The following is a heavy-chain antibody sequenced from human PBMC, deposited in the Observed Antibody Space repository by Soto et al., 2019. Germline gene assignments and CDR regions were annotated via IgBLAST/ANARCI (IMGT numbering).Heavy chain of an antibody. CDR1: GGSFSGYY. CDR3: ASCKVVRGSCVTLDY. J-gene: IGHJ4*02. Sequence: QVQLQQWGAGLLKPSETLSLTSAVYGGSFSGYYWSWIRQPPGKGLEWIGEINHSGSTNYNPSLNSRVTLSVDTSKNQFPLKLNSVTAAATAVYYCASCKVVRGSCVTLDYWGQGTLVTVSS. V-gene: IGHV4-34*01. CDR2: INHSGST. D-gene: IGHD3-10*01.